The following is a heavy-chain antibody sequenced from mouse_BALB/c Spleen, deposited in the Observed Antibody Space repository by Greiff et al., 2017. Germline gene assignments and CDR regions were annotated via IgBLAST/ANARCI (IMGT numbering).Heavy chain of an antibody. CDR1: GFTFTDYY. D-gene: IGHD1-1*01. J-gene: IGHJ1*01. CDR3: ARDNYGGYFDV. CDR2: IRNKANGYTT. V-gene: IGHV7-3*02. Sequence: EVQRVESGGGLVQPGGSLRLSCATSGFTFTDYYMSWVRQPPGKALEWLGFIRNKANGYTTEYSASVKGRFTISRDNSQSILYLQMNTLRAEDSATYYCARDNYGGYFDVWGAGTTVTVSS.